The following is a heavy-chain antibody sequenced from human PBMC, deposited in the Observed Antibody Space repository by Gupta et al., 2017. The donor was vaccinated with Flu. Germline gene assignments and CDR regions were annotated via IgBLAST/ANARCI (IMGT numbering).Heavy chain of an antibody. CDR3: ARGGRMSVAASYFDF. V-gene: IGHV4-38-2*01. Sequence: QVHLQESGPGLVKPSETLSLTCVVSGYSISSGHYWGWIRQPPGKGLEWIGTIDHRGNAYYNPSLRSLVSISVVPSENQFSLNLYSVTAADRALYYCARGGRMSVAASYFDFWGQGTLITVSS. CDR2: IDHRGNA. J-gene: IGHJ4*02. CDR1: GYSISSGHY. D-gene: IGHD6-19*01.